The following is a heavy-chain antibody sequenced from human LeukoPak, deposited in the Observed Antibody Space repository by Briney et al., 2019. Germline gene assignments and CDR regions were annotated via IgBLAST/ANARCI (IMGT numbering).Heavy chain of an antibody. J-gene: IGHJ3*02. CDR1: GFTFSSYG. CDR2: ISYDGSNK. V-gene: IGHV3-30*18. D-gene: IGHD3-9*01. CDR3: AKAVYDILTGYSHDVFDI. Sequence: GGSLRLSCAASGFTFSSYGMHWVRQAPGKGLEWVAVISYDGSNKYYADSVKGRFTISRDNSKNTLYLQMNSLRAEDTAVYYCAKAVYDILTGYSHDVFDIWGQGTMVTVSS.